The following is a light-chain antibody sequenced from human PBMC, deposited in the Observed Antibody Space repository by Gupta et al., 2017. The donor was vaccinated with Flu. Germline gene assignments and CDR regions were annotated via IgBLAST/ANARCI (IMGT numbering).Light chain of an antibody. CDR1: NIGSKS. J-gene: IGLJ2*01. CDR2: DDS. V-gene: IGLV3-21*02. Sequence: VLTQPPPVSVCPRQTARITSGGNNIGSKSVHWYQQKPGQAPVLVIYDDSDRPSGIPERFSGSNSGNTATLTISRVEAGDEDDYYCQVWDSSSDHPGVFGGGTKLTVL. CDR3: QVWDSSSDHPGV.